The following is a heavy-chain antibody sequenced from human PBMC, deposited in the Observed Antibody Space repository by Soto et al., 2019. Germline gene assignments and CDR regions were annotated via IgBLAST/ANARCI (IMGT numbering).Heavy chain of an antibody. V-gene: IGHV4-30-4*01. D-gene: IGHD3-3*01. CDR3: ARGGYDFWSGYYTGSAWFDP. CDR2: IYYSGST. Sequence: TLSLTCTVSGGSISSGDYYWSWIRQPPGKGLEWIGYIYYSGSTYYNPSLKSRVTISVDTSKNQFSLKLSSVTAADTAVYYCARGGYDFWSGYYTGSAWFDPWGQGTLVTVSS. J-gene: IGHJ5*02. CDR1: GGSISSGDYY.